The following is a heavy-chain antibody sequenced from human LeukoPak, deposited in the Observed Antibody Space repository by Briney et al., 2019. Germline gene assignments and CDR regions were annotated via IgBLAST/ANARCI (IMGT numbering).Heavy chain of an antibody. CDR3: ARAGYSSGLDY. CDR1: GGSISSYY. D-gene: IGHD6-19*01. CDR2: IYYSGST. V-gene: IGHV4-59*01. Sequence: SETLSLTCTVSGGSISSYYWSWIRQPPGKGLEWIGYIYYSGSTNYNPSLRSRVTISVDTSKNQFSLKLSSVTAADTAVYYCARAGYSSGLDYWGQGTLVTVSS. J-gene: IGHJ4*02.